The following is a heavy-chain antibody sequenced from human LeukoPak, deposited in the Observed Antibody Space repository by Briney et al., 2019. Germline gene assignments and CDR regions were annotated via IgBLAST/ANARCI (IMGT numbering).Heavy chain of an antibody. CDR2: IYYSGST. D-gene: IGHD3-10*01. V-gene: IGHV4-61*08. Sequence: SETLSLTCTVSGGSISSGGYYWSWIRQPPGKGLEWIGYIYYSGSTNYNPSLKSRVTISVDTSKNQFSLKLSSVTAADTAVYYCARDHVMVRGVIITNRYFDLWGRGTLVTVSS. CDR3: ARDHVMVRGVIITNRYFDL. J-gene: IGHJ2*01. CDR1: GGSISSGGYY.